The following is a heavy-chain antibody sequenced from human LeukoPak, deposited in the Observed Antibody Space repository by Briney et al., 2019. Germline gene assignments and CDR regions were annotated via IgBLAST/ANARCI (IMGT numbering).Heavy chain of an antibody. D-gene: IGHD3-10*01. CDR2: INAGNGNT. Sequence: ASVKVSCKASGYTFTSYAMHWVRQAPGQRLEWMGWINAGNGNTKYSQKFQGRVTITRDTSASTAYMELSSLRSEDTAVYYCARDKFYGSGSYSFPYFDYWGQGTLVTVSS. J-gene: IGHJ4*02. V-gene: IGHV1-3*01. CDR1: GYTFTSYA. CDR3: ARDKFYGSGSYSFPYFDY.